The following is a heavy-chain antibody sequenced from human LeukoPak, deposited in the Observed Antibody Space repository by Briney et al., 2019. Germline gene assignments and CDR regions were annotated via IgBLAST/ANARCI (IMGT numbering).Heavy chain of an antibody. CDR1: GYSFTSYW. D-gene: IGHD2-15*01. CDR2: FHPIDSDT. J-gene: IGHJ4*02. V-gene: IGHV5-51*01. CDR3: ARRYCSGGTCYYFDY. Sequence: GESLKISCKGSGYSFTSYWIGWVRQMPGKGLEWMGSFHPIDSDTRYSPSFQGQVTISVDKSISTAYLQWSSLKASDTAMYYCARRYCSGGTCYYFDYWGQGALVTVSS.